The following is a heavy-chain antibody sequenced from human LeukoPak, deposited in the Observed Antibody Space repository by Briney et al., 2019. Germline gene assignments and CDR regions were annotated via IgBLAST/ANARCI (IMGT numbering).Heavy chain of an antibody. CDR1: GGSISSSSYY. J-gene: IGHJ6*03. CDR2: IYYSGST. Sequence: SETLSLTCTVSGGSISSSSYYWGWIRQPPGKGLEWIGSIYYSGSTYYNPPLKSRVTISVDTSKNQFSLKLSSVTAADTAVYYCARHLGYCSSTSCYGEYYYYYMDVWGKGTTVTVSS. CDR3: ARHLGYCSSTSCYGEYYYYYMDV. V-gene: IGHV4-39*01. D-gene: IGHD2-2*01.